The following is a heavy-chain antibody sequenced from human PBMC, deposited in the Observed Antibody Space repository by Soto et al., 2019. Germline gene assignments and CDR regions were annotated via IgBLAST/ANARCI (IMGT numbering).Heavy chain of an antibody. Sequence: QVQLVQSGAEVKKPGASVKVSCKASGSTFTSYGISWVRQAPGQGLEWMGGISAYNGNTNYAQKLQGRVTMTTDTSTSAADMELRSLRSDDTALYYCARDHLRMGGAGEGGDYWGQGALGTVSS. J-gene: IGHJ4*02. CDR1: GSTFTSYG. CDR3: ARDHLRMGGAGEGGDY. D-gene: IGHD1-26*01. V-gene: IGHV1-18*01. CDR2: ISAYNGNT.